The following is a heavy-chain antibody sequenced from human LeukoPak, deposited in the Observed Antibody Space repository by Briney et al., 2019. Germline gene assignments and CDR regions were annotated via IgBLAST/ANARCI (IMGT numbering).Heavy chain of an antibody. CDR3: ARDAAMANDY. CDR1: GFTFDNYG. D-gene: IGHD5-18*01. Sequence: GGSLRLSCAASGFTFDNYGMSWVRQAPGKGLEWVSSIIASGGSTDYADSVRGRFTISRDNAKNSLYLQMNSLRAEDTAVYYCARDAAMANDYWGQGTPLTVPS. CDR2: IIASGGST. V-gene: IGHV3-20*04. J-gene: IGHJ4*02.